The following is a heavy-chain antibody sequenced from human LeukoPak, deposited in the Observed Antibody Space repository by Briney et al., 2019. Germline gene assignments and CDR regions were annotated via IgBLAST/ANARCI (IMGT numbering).Heavy chain of an antibody. V-gene: IGHV3-30*02. CDR3: AKRGPTTIVVVPAPSQGNWYFDL. Sequence: GGSLRLSCAASGFTFSSYGMSWVRQAPGKGLEWVTFILYDGSSKYYADSVKGRFTISRDNSKNTVYLQMNSLRVEDTAVYYCAKRGPTTIVVVPAPSQGNWYFDLWGRGTLITVSS. CDR1: GFTFSSYG. CDR2: ILYDGSSK. D-gene: IGHD2-2*01. J-gene: IGHJ2*01.